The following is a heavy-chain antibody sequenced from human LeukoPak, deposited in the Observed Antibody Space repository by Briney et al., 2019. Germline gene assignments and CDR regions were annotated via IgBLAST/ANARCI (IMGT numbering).Heavy chain of an antibody. CDR3: ARAPLLWFGELQGWFDP. D-gene: IGHD3-10*01. CDR2: IYYSGST. V-gene: IGHV4-59*01. CDR1: GGSISSYY. J-gene: IGHJ5*02. Sequence: PSETLSLTCTVSGGSISSYYWSWIRQPPGKGLEWIGYIYYSGSTNYNPSLKSRVTISVDTSKNQFSLKLSSVTAADTAVYYCARAPLLWFGELQGWFDPWGQGTLVTVSS.